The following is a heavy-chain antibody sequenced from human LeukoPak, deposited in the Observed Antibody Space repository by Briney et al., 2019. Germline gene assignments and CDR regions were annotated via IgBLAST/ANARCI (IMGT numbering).Heavy chain of an antibody. Sequence: SETLSLTCAVYGGSFSSYYWSWIRQPPGKGLEWIGEINHSGSTNYNPSLKSRVTISVDTSKNQFSLKLSSVTAADTAVYYCARGGFSGSYRLYYYGMDVWGQGTTVTVSS. J-gene: IGHJ6*02. D-gene: IGHD1-26*01. CDR3: ARGGFSGSYRLYYYGMDV. CDR1: GGSFSSYY. V-gene: IGHV4-34*01. CDR2: INHSGST.